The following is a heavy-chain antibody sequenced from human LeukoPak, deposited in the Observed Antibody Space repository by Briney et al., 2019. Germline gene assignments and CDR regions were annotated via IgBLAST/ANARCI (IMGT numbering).Heavy chain of an antibody. Sequence: SQTLSLTCSVSGVSVSSGNNYWTWVRQPPGKGLEWIGYIYYSGKVYYNPSLESPVAISLDTSKNQFSLKLNSVTAADTAVYFCVRDKWVKAGDDWRHYGWDVWGQGTTVSVSS. J-gene: IGHJ6*02. V-gene: IGHV4-30-4*01. CDR3: VRDKWVKAGDDWRHYGWDV. CDR1: GVSVSSGNNY. CDR2: IYYSGKV. D-gene: IGHD1-26*01.